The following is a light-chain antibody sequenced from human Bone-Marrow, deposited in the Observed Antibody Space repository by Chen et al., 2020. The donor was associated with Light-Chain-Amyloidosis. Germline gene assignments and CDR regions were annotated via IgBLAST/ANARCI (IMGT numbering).Light chain of an antibody. Sequence: DIVMTQSPDSLAVSLGERATINCKSSQCVLYSSNNKNYLAWYQQKPGQPPKLLIYWASTRESGVPDRFSGSGSRTDFTLTISSLQAEDVAVYYCQQYYSTPYTFGQGTKLELK. CDR2: WAS. J-gene: IGKJ2*01. CDR1: QCVLYSSNNKNY. CDR3: QQYYSTPYT. V-gene: IGKV4-1*01.